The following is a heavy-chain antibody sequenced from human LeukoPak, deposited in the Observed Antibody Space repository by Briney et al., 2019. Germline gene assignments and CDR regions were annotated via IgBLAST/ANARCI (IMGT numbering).Heavy chain of an antibody. CDR2: ISGSGGST. CDR3: AKVRGGYTYGPFDD. J-gene: IGHJ4*02. CDR1: GFTFSSYA. Sequence: GGSLRLSCAASGFTFSSYAMTWVRQAPGKGLEWLSVISGSGGSTYYADSVKGRFTISRDNSKNTLYLQMNSLRAEDTAVYYCAKVRGGYTYGPFDDWGQGTLVTVSS. D-gene: IGHD5-18*01. V-gene: IGHV3-23*01.